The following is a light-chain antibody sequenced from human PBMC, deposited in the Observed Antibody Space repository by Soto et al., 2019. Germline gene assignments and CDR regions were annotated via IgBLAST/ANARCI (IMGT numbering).Light chain of an antibody. Sequence: QSVLTQPASVSGSPGQSITISCTGTSSDVGLYNYVSWYQQYPGKAPKLMIFEVSNRPSGVSNRFSASKSGNTASLTSSGRQAEDEADYYCISYTTRSTSDVFGTGTKLTVL. J-gene: IGLJ1*01. CDR2: EVS. CDR1: SSDVGLYNY. CDR3: ISYTTRSTSDV. V-gene: IGLV2-14*01.